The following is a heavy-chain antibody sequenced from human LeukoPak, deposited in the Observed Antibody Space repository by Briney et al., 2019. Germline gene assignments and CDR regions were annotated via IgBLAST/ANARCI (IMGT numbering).Heavy chain of an antibody. D-gene: IGHD2-21*02. J-gene: IGHJ4*02. CDR2: IRYDGSNK. CDR3: AKGGSWVVTAIFLFDY. Sequence: GGSLRLSCATSGFTFSSYGMHWVRQAPGRGLEWVAFIRYDGSNKYYADSVKGRFAISRDNSKNTLYLQMNSLRAEDTAVYYCAKGGSWVVTAIFLFDYWGQGTLVTVSS. CDR1: GFTFSSYG. V-gene: IGHV3-30*02.